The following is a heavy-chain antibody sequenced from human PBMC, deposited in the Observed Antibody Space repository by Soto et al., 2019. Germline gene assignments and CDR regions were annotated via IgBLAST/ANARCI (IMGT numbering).Heavy chain of an antibody. CDR3: VGTGTTDDF. CDR1: GSSVNTGDYY. Sequence: VQLQESGPGHLKPSQTLSLTCTVSGSSVNTGDYYWSYIRQPPGKGLEWLGYILYSGDTYYNPSLKSRATISLNTSRNQFSLTLTSVTDADTALYYCVGTGTTDDFWGQGTLVTVSS. J-gene: IGHJ1*01. V-gene: IGHV4-30-4*01. D-gene: IGHD1-7*01. CDR2: ILYSGDT.